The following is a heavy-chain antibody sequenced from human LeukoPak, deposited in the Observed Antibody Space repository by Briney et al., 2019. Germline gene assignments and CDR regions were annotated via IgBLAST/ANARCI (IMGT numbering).Heavy chain of an antibody. CDR2: IKQDGSEK. J-gene: IGHJ4*02. Sequence: PSETLSLTCTVSGGSISSYYWSWVRQAPGKGLEWVANIKQDGSEKYYVDSVKGRFTISRDSAKNSLYLQMNSLRAEDTAVYYCTREGDVLRFLEWFDYWGQGTLVTVSS. CDR3: TREGDVLRFLEWFDY. V-gene: IGHV3-7*01. D-gene: IGHD3-3*01. CDR1: GGSISSYY.